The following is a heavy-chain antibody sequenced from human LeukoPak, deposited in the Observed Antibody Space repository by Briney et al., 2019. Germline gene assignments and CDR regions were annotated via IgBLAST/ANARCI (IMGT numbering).Heavy chain of an antibody. J-gene: IGHJ4*02. CDR3: ARQPGDGEASYFDY. Sequence: PGGSLRLSCVASGFTFSSYAMSWIRRAPGKGLEWVSSISSSSGYIYYADSVKGRFTISRDNAKNSLYLQMNSLRAEDTAVYYCARQPGDGEASYFDYWGQGTLVTVSS. CDR2: ISSSSGYI. D-gene: IGHD2-21*02. CDR1: GFTFSSYA. V-gene: IGHV3-21*01.